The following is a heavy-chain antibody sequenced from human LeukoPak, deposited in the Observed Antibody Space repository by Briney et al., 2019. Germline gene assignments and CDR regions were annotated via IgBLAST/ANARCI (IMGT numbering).Heavy chain of an antibody. D-gene: IGHD3-3*01. V-gene: IGHV4-61*02. CDR1: GGSISSGSYC. CDR2: IYTSGST. J-gene: IGHJ4*02. CDR3: AREYDFWSGLDY. Sequence: PSESLSLTCTVSGGSISSGSYCWSWIRQPAGNGLEWIGRIYTSGSTNYTPSLKSRVTISVDTSKNQFSLKLSSVTAADTAVYYCAREYDFWSGLDYWGQGTLVTVSS.